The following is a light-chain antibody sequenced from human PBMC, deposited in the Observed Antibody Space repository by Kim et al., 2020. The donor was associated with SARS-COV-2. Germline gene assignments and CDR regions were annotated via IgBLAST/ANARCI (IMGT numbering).Light chain of an antibody. J-gene: IGKJ4*01. Sequence: YPGERATLSCRASQSISSCALAWYQQTPGQAPRLLIYGESSRATGIPDRFSGSGSGTDFTLTISRLEPEDFAVYYCQQYGSSPFTFGGGTKVDIK. CDR3: QQYGSSPFT. CDR1: QSISSCA. V-gene: IGKV3-20*01. CDR2: GES.